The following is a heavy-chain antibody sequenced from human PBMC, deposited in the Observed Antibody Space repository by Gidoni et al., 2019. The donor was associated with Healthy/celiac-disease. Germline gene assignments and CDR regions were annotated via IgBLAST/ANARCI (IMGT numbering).Heavy chain of an antibody. D-gene: IGHD1-26*01. CDR1: GGSISSGSYY. CDR2: IYTSGST. Sequence: QVQLQESGPGLVKPSQNLSLTCTVSGGSISSGSYYWSWIRQPAGKGLEWIGRIYTSGSTNYNPSLKSRVTISVDTSKNQFSLKLSSVTAADTAVYYCARDLIVGAVGYFDYWGQGTLVTVSS. V-gene: IGHV4-61*02. CDR3: ARDLIVGAVGYFDY. J-gene: IGHJ4*02.